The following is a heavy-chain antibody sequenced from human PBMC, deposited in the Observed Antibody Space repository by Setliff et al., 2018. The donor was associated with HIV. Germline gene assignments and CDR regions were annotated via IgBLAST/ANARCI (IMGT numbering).Heavy chain of an antibody. D-gene: IGHD6-19*01. CDR3: GRIYSSGWNYYYYYMDV. Sequence: ASVKVSCKASGYTFTTYAIHWVRQAPGQRLEWMGWINAGNGNTKYSQKFQGRVTITRDISASTAYMELSSLRSEDTAVYYCGRIYSSGWNYYYYYMDVWGKGTTVT. CDR2: INAGNGNT. J-gene: IGHJ6*03. CDR1: GYTFTTYA. V-gene: IGHV1-3*01.